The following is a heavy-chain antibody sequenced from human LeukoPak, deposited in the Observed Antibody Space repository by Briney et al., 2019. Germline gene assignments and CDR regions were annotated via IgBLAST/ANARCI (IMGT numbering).Heavy chain of an antibody. D-gene: IGHD3-10*01. CDR2: ISAYNGNT. V-gene: IGHV1-18*01. J-gene: IGHJ5*02. CDR3: ARAGEYYYGSGSYDWFDP. CDR1: GGTFSSYA. Sequence: GASVKVSCKASGGTFSSYAISWVRQAPGQGLEWMGWISAYNGNTNYAQKLQGRVTMTTDTSTSTAYMELRSLRSDDTAVYYCARAGEYYYGSGSYDWFDPWGQGTLVTVSS.